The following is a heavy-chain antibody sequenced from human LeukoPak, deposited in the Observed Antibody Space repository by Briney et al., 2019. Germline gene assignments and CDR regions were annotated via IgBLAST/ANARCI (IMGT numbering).Heavy chain of an antibody. J-gene: IGHJ3*02. CDR2: IYTSGST. CDR1: GGSISSYY. CDR3: ARIQVVVAARGAFDI. Sequence: SETLSLTCTVSGGSISSYYWSWIRQPAGKGLEWIGRIYTSGSTNYNPSLKSRVTMSVDTFKNQFSLKLSSVTAADTAVYYCARIQVVVAARGAFDIWGQGTMVTVSS. D-gene: IGHD2-15*01. V-gene: IGHV4-4*07.